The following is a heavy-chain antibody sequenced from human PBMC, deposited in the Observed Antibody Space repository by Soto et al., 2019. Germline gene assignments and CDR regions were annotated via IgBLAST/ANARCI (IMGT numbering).Heavy chain of an antibody. CDR1: AFTFINAW. CDR2: IKSKTDGGTT. J-gene: IGHJ6*02. Sequence: GGSLRLSCAASAFTFINAWMTWVRQAPGKGLEWVGRIKSKTDGGTTVYAAPVKGRFTISRDDSKTTLYLQMNSLKTEDTAVYYCTTEERYGDYLKYYYGRDAWGQGTTVTVSS. V-gene: IGHV3-15*01. D-gene: IGHD4-17*01. CDR3: TTEERYGDYLKYYYGRDA.